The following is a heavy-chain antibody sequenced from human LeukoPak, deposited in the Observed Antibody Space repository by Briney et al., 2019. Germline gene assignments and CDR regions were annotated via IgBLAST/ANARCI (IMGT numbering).Heavy chain of an antibody. CDR3: ARGSIEYQLLSAFDI. V-gene: IGHV3-21*01. J-gene: IGHJ3*02. D-gene: IGHD2-2*01. CDR1: GFTFSSYE. Sequence: PGGSLRLSCAASGFTFSSYEMNWVRQAPGKGLEWVSSISSSSSYIYYADSVKGRFTISRDNAKNSLYLQMNSLRAEDAAVYYCARGSIEYQLLSAFDIWGQGTMVTVSS. CDR2: ISSSSSYI.